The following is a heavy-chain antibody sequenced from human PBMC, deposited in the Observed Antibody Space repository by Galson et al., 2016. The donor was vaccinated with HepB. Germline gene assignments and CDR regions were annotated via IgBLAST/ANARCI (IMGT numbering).Heavy chain of an antibody. J-gene: IGHJ2*01. CDR2: VSHSSTYV. V-gene: IGHV3-21*01. Sequence: SLRLSCAASGFTFDNYTMNWLRQAPGKGLEWVSSVSHSSTYVYYADSVQGRFTISSDNAKNSLYLEMNNLRVEDTAVFYCARSLGWYFDVWGRGTLVAVSS. CDR1: GFTFDNYT. CDR3: ARSLGWYFDV. D-gene: IGHD6-6*01.